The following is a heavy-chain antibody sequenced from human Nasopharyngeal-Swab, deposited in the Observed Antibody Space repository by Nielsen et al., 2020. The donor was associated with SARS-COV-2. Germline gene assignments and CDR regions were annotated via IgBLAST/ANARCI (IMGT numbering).Heavy chain of an antibody. CDR3: ARQGKWEPYYYYGMDV. V-gene: IGHV5-51*01. J-gene: IGHJ6*02. Sequence: VRQMPGKGLEWMGIIYPGDSDTSYSPSFQGQVTISADKSISTAYLQWSSLKASDTAMYYCARQGKWEPYYYYGMDVWGQGTTVTVSS. CDR2: IYPGDSDT. D-gene: IGHD1-26*01.